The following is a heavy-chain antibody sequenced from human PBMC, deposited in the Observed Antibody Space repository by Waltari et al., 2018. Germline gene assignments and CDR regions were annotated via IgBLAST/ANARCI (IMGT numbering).Heavy chain of an antibody. J-gene: IGHJ4*02. D-gene: IGHD3-22*01. CDR2: IYYIGIT. Sequence: QLQLQESGPGLVKPSETLSLTCTVSGGSISSSSYYWGWLRQPPGKGLEWIGSIYYIGITYYNPTLKSRVTISVDTSKNQFSLKLSSVTAADTAVYYCARLFYPLIVVVDYWGQGTLVTVSS. CDR3: ARLFYPLIVVVDY. CDR1: GGSISSSSYY. V-gene: IGHV4-39*01.